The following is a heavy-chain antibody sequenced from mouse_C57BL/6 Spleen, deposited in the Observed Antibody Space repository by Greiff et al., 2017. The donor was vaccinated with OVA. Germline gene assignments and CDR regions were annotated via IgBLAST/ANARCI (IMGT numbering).Heavy chain of an antibody. Sequence: QVQLQQPGTELVKPGASVKLSCKASGYTFTSYWMHWVKQRPGQGLEWIGNINPSNGGTIYNEKFKSKATLTVDKSSSTAYMQLSSLTSEDSAVYYCARWWLGRGYYDYWGQGTTLTVSS. V-gene: IGHV1-53*01. CDR1: GYTFTSYW. CDR2: INPSNGGT. CDR3: ARWWLGRGYYDY. D-gene: IGHD4-1*01. J-gene: IGHJ2*01.